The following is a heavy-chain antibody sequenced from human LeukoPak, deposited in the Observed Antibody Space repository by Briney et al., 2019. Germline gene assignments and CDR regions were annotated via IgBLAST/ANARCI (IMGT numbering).Heavy chain of an antibody. CDR1: GFTLSSYA. J-gene: IGHJ4*02. D-gene: IGHD1-26*01. Sequence: GGSLRLSCAASGFTLSSYAMNWVRQAPGKGLEWVSGISGSGSAYYADSVKGRFSISRDKSKNTVYLQMDSMRAEDTAVYYCAKRGAEVGASVAPGDYWGQGTLLTVSS. CDR3: AKRGAEVGASVAPGDY. V-gene: IGHV3-23*01. CDR2: ISGSGSA.